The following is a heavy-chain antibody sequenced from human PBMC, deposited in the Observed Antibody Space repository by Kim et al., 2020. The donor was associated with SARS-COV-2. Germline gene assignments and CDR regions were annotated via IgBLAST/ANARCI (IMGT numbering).Heavy chain of an antibody. Sequence: ASVKVSCKASGYTFTSYGVSWVRQAPGQGLEWMGWISAYNGNTNYAQKLQGRVTMTTDTSTSTAYMELRSLRSDDTAVYYCARDSHPLPFYDSWSTYYETEIYYYGMDVWGQGPTVTVSS. CDR3: ARDSHPLPFYDSWSTYYETEIYYYGMDV. CDR2: ISAYNGNT. CDR1: GYTFTSYG. V-gene: IGHV1-18*04. J-gene: IGHJ6*02. D-gene: IGHD3-3*01.